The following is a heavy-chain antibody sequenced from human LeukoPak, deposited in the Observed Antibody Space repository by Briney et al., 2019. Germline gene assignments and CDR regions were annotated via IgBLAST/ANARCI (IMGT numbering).Heavy chain of an antibody. J-gene: IGHJ4*02. D-gene: IGHD2-2*01. Sequence: SETLSLTCAVYGGSFSGYYWSWIRQPPGKGLEWIGYIYHSGSTYYNPSLKSRVTISVDRSKNQFSLKLSSVTAADTAVYYCARGYCSSTSCSNFDYWGQGTLVTVSS. CDR2: IYHSGST. CDR1: GGSFSGYY. V-gene: IGHV4-34*01. CDR3: ARGYCSSTSCSNFDY.